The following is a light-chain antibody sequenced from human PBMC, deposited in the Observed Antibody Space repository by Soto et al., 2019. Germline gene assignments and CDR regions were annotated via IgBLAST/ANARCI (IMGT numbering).Light chain of an antibody. CDR3: QQRSNWPPIT. CDR2: DAS. CDR1: QSVSSSY. V-gene: IGKV3D-20*02. Sequence: EIVLTQSPGILSLSPGERATLSCRASQSVSSSYLAWYQQKPGQAPRLLIYDASNRATGIPARFSGSGSGTDFTLTISSLEPEDFAVYYCQQRSNWPPITFGQGTRLEI. J-gene: IGKJ5*01.